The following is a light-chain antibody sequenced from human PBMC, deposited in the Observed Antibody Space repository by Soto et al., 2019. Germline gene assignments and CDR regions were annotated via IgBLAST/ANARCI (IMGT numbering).Light chain of an antibody. CDR1: QRLFYTANNKTY. J-gene: IGKJ2*01. CDR3: QQYSSTPYT. CDR2: WSS. V-gene: IGKV4-1*01. Sequence: DIGMTQSPDSLAVSLGDSATSSCKSSQRLFYTANNKTYLAWYQQIPGQPPKLLIYWSSTRESGVPDRFSGSGSGTDFALTISILQAEDVAVYSCQQYSSTPYTVGQGTKLEIK.